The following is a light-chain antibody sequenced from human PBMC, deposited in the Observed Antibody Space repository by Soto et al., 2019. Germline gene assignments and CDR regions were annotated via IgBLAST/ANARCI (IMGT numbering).Light chain of an antibody. CDR1: SSNIGNNA. CDR3: AAWDDSLSGPV. J-gene: IGLJ3*02. Sequence: QSVLTQPPSVSEAPRQRVTISCSGSSSNIGNNAVNWYQQLPGMAPTLLIFYDDLLPSGVSDRFSASKSGTSASLAISGLQSEDEADYYCAAWDDSLSGPVFGGGTKVTVL. V-gene: IGLV1-36*01. CDR2: YDD.